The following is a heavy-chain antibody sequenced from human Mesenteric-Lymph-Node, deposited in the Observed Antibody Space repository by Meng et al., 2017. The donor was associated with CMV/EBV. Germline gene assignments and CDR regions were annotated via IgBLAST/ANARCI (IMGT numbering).Heavy chain of an antibody. J-gene: IGHJ4*02. CDR3: ARGSSYDILTGYFDY. Sequence: QVQLHQWGEGLLKPSETLSGTVAVYGGSFSGYYWNWIRQSPEKGLEWIGEINHSGSTTYNPSFTSRIIISVDTSTNQISLNMSSVTAADTAVYYCARGSSYDILTGYFDYWGQGALVTVSS. CDR1: GGSFSGYY. D-gene: IGHD3-9*01. V-gene: IGHV4-34*01. CDR2: INHSGST.